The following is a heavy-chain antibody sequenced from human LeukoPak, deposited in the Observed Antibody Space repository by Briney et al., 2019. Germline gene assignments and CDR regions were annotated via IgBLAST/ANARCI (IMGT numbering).Heavy chain of an antibody. CDR1: GYTFTSYG. J-gene: IGHJ5*02. CDR2: ISGYNGNT. D-gene: IGHD3-9*01. Sequence: GASVKVSCKASGYTFTSYGISWVRQAPGQGLEWMGWISGYNGNTKNAQKFQARVTMTTDTSTSTAYMELRSLRSDDTAVYYCARMAYDILTGYFQPNWFDPWGQGTLVTVSS. V-gene: IGHV1-18*01. CDR3: ARMAYDILTGYFQPNWFDP.